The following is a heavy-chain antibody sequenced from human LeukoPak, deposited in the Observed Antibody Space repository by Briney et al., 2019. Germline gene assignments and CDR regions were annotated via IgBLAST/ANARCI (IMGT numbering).Heavy chain of an antibody. CDR3: ARGGRSFTEVDY. CDR2: IYPSDSDT. D-gene: IGHD6-6*01. V-gene: IGHV5-51*01. Sequence: NRGESLKISCKGSGYTFASYWIDWVRQMPGKGLEWMGTIYPSDSDTRYSPSFQGQVTISADKSISTAYLQWRSLKASDTAMYYCARGGRSFTEVDYWGQGTLVTVSS. CDR1: GYTFASYW. J-gene: IGHJ4*02.